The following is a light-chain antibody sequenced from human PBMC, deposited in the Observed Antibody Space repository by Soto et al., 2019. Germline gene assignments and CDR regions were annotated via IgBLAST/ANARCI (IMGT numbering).Light chain of an antibody. Sequence: DIQMTQSPSSLSASVGDRVTITCRASQSISSYLNWYQQKPGKATKLLIFAASSLQRGVPPRFIGSVSVTDFTLTISSLQPEDFDGYYCQQSYSIPYTFGKGSKLEIK. CDR2: AAS. CDR3: QQSYSIPYT. CDR1: QSISSY. J-gene: IGKJ2*01. V-gene: IGKV1-39*01.